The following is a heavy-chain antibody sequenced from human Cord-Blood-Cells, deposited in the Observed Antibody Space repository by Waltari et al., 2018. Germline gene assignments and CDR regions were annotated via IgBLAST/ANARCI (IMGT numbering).Heavy chain of an antibody. J-gene: IGHJ4*02. Sequence: QVQLQQWGEGLLKPSETLSLTCAVYGGSFSGYYWTWIRQPPGKGLEWIGEINHSGSTNYNPSLKSRVTISVDTSKNQFSLKLSSVTAADTAVYYCARLPISGSYDYWGQGTLVTVSS. V-gene: IGHV4-34*01. CDR2: INHSGST. CDR1: GGSFSGYY. CDR3: ARLPISGSYDY. D-gene: IGHD1-26*01.